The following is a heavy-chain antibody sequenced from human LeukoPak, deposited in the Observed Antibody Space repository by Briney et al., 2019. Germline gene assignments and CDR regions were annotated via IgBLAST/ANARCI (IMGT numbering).Heavy chain of an antibody. J-gene: IGHJ4*02. D-gene: IGHD1-26*01. Sequence: GASVKVSCKASGGTFSSYAISWVRQAPGQGLEWMGGIIPIFGTANYAQKFQGRVTITADESTSTAYMELSSLRSEDTAVYYCAREVTSYRKALYYFDYWGQGTLVTVSS. CDR2: IIPIFGTA. V-gene: IGHV1-69*13. CDR3: AREVTSYRKALYYFDY. CDR1: GGTFSSYA.